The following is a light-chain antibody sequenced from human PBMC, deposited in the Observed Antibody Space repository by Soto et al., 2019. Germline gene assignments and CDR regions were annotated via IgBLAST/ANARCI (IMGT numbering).Light chain of an antibody. CDR2: GAS. CDR3: QQYGSSPFT. CDR1: QSVTNNY. V-gene: IGKV3-20*01. J-gene: IGKJ3*01. Sequence: EIVLTQSPATLSLPPGERATLSCRASQSVTNNYLAWYQHKPGQAPRLLIQGASSRATGIPDRFSGSGSGTDFTLTISRLEPEDFAVYYCQQYGSSPFTFGPGTKVDIK.